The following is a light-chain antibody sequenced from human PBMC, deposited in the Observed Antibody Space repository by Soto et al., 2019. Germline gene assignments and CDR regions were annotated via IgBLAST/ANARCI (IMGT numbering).Light chain of an antibody. CDR1: QSVSSN. J-gene: IGKJ1*01. CDR3: QQYNNWPPWT. V-gene: IGKV3-15*01. CDR2: GAS. Sequence: EIVMTQSPATLSVSPGERATLSCRASQSVSSNLAWYQQKPGQAPRLLIYGASTSATGIPARFSGSGSGTEFTLTISSLQSEDVAVYHCQQYNNWPPWTFGQGTKVEIK.